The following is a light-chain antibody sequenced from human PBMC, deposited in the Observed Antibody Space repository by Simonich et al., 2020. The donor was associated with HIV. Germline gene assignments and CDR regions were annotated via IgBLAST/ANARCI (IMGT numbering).Light chain of an antibody. V-gene: IGKV4-1*01. J-gene: IGKJ2*01. CDR1: QSVLYSSSYKNY. Sequence: DIVMTQSPDSLAVSLGVRATINCKSSQSVLYSSSYKNYLAWYQHKPGQPPKLLIYWASTRESGVPDRFSGRGSGTDFTLTISSLQAEDVAVYYCQQYYSTPYTFGQGTKLEIK. CDR3: QQYYSTPYT. CDR2: WAS.